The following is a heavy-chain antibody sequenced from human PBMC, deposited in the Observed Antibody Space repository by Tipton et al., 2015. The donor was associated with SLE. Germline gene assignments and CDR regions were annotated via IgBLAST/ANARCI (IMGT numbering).Heavy chain of an antibody. J-gene: IGHJ4*02. CDR3: ARLFGDYGDFFDF. CDR2: IYYSGGT. V-gene: IGHV4-59*11. D-gene: IGHD4-17*01. CDR1: GASISSHF. Sequence: VKPSETLSLTCTVSGASISSHFWSWIRQPPGKGLEWIGYIYYSGGTNYNPSLRSRVTISRDTSNNEFSLKLTSVTAADTAVYFCARLFGDYGDFFDFWGQGTLVTVSP.